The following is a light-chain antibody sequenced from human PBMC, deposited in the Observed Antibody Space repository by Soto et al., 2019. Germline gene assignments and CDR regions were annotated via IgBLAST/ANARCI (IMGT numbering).Light chain of an antibody. CDR3: SSYTSDNTYV. J-gene: IGLJ1*01. Sequence: QSALTQPASVSGSPRQSITISCSGTSSDVGGYNYVSWYQQHPGKAPRVMIYDVSNRPSGVSDRFSGSKSGNTATLTISGLQAEDEADYYCSSYTSDNTYVFASGTKVTVL. CDR1: SSDVGGYNY. V-gene: IGLV2-14*03. CDR2: DVS.